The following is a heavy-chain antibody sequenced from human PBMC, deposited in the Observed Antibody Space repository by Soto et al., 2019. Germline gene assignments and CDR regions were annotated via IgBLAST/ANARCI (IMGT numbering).Heavy chain of an antibody. Sequence: ASVKVSCKASGYSFTSYGISWVRQAPGQGPEWMGWISGHNGNTNHPQSLQGRVTMTTDTSRNTAYMELRSLRSDDTAVYYCARHRFNYYDDTVYYYFDYWGQGTLVTV. CDR2: ISGHNGNT. D-gene: IGHD3-22*01. J-gene: IGHJ4*02. CDR3: ARHRFNYYDDTVYYYFDY. V-gene: IGHV1-18*04. CDR1: GYSFTSYG.